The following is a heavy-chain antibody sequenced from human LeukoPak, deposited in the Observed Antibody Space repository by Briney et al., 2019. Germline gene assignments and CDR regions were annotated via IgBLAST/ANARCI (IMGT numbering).Heavy chain of an antibody. CDR3: ARRVLWSGYLNWFDP. J-gene: IGHJ5*02. D-gene: IGHD3-3*01. CDR1: GFTFSDYY. CDR2: ISSSGSTI. Sequence: GGTLRLSCAASGFTFSDYYMTWIRQAPGKGLEWVSYISSSGSTIYYADSVKGRFTISRDNAKNSLYLQMNSLRADDTAVYYCARRVLWSGYLNWFDPWGQGTLVTVSS. V-gene: IGHV3-11*01.